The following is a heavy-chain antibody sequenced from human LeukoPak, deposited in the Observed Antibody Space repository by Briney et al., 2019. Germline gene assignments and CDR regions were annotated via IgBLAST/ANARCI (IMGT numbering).Heavy chain of an antibody. CDR2: IYTSGST. J-gene: IGHJ6*03. V-gene: IGHV4-39*07. CDR1: GGSISTSNYY. CDR3: ARETAAMPEYYYYYMDV. D-gene: IGHD2-2*01. Sequence: SETLSLTCTVSGGSISTSNYYWGWIRQPPGKGLEWIGRIYTSGSTNYNPSLKSRVTMSVDTSKNQFSLKLSSVTAADTAVYYCARETAAMPEYYYYYMDVWGKGTTVTISS.